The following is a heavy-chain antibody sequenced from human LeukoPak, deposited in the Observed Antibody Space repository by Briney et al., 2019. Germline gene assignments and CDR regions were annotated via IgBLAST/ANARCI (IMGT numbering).Heavy chain of an antibody. CDR1: GGTFSSYA. J-gene: IGHJ4*02. V-gene: IGHV1-69*06. D-gene: IGHD3-9*01. CDR2: IIPIFGTA. Sequence: SSVKVSCKASGGTFSSYAISWVRQAPGQGLEWMGAIIPIFGTANYAQKFQGRVTITADKSTSTAYMELSSLRSEDTAVYYCARGDILTGYYPDYWGQGTLVTVSS. CDR3: ARGDILTGYYPDY.